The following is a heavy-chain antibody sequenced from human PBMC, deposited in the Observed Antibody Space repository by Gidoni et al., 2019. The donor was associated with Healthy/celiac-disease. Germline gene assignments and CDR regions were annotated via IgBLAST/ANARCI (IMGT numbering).Heavy chain of an antibody. Sequence: QVQLHQWGAGLLKPSETLSLTCAVYVGSFSGYFSTWIRQPPGKGLEWIGEINHSGSTNYNPSLKSRVTISVDTSKNQFSLKLSSVTAADTAVYYCARGAKQQLVRNQYFQHWGQGTLVTVSS. CDR3: ARGAKQQLVRNQYFQH. D-gene: IGHD6-13*01. J-gene: IGHJ1*01. CDR2: INHSGST. CDR1: VGSFSGYF. V-gene: IGHV4-34*01.